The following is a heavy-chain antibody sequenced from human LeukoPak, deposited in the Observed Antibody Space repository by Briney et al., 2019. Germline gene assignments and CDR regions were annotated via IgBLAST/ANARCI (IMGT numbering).Heavy chain of an antibody. CDR2: INPNSGGT. Sequence: ASVKVSCKASGYTFTGYYMHWVRQAPGQGLEWMGWINPNSGGTNYAQKFQGRVTMTRDTSISTAYMELSRLRSDDRAVYYCARLAYYDFWSGYIYAFDIWGQGTMVTVSS. J-gene: IGHJ3*02. V-gene: IGHV1-2*02. D-gene: IGHD3-3*01. CDR1: GYTFTGYY. CDR3: ARLAYYDFWSGYIYAFDI.